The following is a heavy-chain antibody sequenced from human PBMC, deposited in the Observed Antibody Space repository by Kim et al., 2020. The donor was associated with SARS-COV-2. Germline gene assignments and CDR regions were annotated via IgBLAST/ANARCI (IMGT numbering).Heavy chain of an antibody. CDR2: INPNSGGT. CDR3: ARDAGGSPLWGSGSYYQPPYYYYGMDV. V-gene: IGHV1-2*02. CDR1: GYTFTGYY. J-gene: IGHJ6*02. Sequence: ASVKVSCKASGYTFTGYYMHWVRQAPGQGLEWMGWINPNSGGTNYAQKFQGRVTMTRDTSISTAYMELSRLRSDDTAVYYCARDAGGSPLWGSGSYYQPPYYYYGMDVWGQGTTVTVSS. D-gene: IGHD3-10*01.